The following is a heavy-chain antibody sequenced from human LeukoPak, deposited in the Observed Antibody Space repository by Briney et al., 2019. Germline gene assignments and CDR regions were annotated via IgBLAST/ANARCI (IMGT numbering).Heavy chain of an antibody. D-gene: IGHD2-21*01. V-gene: IGHV1-3*01. CDR3: ARGIWSARTVDYYLDS. CDR1: GYTFSNYA. J-gene: IGHJ4*02. CDR2: INAGNGHT. Sequence: ASVKVSCKASGYTFSNYAIHWVRQAPGQRFGWMGWINAGNGHTKYSQNFQGRVTITRDSSASTVYMELSSLTSEDTAVYYCARGIWSARTVDYYLDSWGQGTLVTVSS.